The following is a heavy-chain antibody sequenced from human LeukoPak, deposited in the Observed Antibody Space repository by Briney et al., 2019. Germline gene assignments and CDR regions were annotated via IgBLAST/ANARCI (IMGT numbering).Heavy chain of an antibody. CDR3: ANNPKMYYYGSGSFGY. CDR1: GFTFSSYA. V-gene: IGHV3-23*01. CDR2: ISGSGGST. Sequence: HSGGSLRLSCAASGFTFSSYAMSWVRQAPGKGLEWVSAISGSGGSTYYADSVKGRFTISRDNSKNTLYLQMNSLRAEDTAVYYCANNPKMYYYGSGSFGYWGQGTLVTVSS. J-gene: IGHJ4*02. D-gene: IGHD3-10*01.